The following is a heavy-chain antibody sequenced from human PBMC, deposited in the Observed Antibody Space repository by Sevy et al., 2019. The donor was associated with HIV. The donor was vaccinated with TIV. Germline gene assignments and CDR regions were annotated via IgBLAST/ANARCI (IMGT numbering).Heavy chain of an antibody. J-gene: IGHJ4*02. CDR2: IYYTGST. D-gene: IGHD5-18*01. CDR1: GDSISSTTYF. V-gene: IGHV4-39*01. Sequence: SETLSLTCTVSGDSISSTTYFWAWIRQPPGKGLEWIGSIYYTGSTYYSPSLQSRVTISVDTSKSQFSLRLSSVTAPDTAAYYCASGYSSGYNFDFWGQGSLVTVSS. CDR3: ASGYSSGYNFDF.